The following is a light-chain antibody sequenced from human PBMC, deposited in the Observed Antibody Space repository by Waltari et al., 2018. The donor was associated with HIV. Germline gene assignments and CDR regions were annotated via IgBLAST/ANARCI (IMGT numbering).Light chain of an antibody. CDR2: DTS. V-gene: IGKV1-39*01. J-gene: IGKJ3*01. CDR3: QQIFSFPLT. Sequence: DIQMNQSPSSLSASVGDRVSISCRASQAVANKVNWFQQKPGKAPKVLIYDTSRLPNGVPSRFSGSGSGTDFTLTINGVQPDDFASYCCQQIFSFPLTFGPGTKVDVK. CDR1: QAVANK.